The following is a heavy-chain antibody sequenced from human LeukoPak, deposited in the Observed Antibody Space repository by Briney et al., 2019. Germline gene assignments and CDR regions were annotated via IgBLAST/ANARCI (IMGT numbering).Heavy chain of an antibody. Sequence: GGSLRLSCAASGFTFSRYWMSWVRQAPGKGLEWVANIKQDGSEIYYVDSVKGRFTISRDNAKNSLYLQMNSLRAEDTAVYYCARDRAAEFYGMDVWGQGTTVTVSS. CDR3: ARDRAAEFYGMDV. CDR1: GFTFSRYW. CDR2: IKQDGSEI. D-gene: IGHD6-13*01. J-gene: IGHJ6*02. V-gene: IGHV3-7*03.